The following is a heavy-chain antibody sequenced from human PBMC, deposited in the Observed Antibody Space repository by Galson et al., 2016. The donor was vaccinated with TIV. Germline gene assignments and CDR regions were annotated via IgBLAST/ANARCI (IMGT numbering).Heavy chain of an antibody. CDR1: GGSISSNNW. Sequence: ETLSLTCAVSGGSISSNNWWSWVRQAPGKGLEWTGEVSHSGSTNSNPSLKSRVLISIDKSKNHFSLKLSSVTAADTAVYYCAREIRSTHPRYYGMDVWGQGTTVTVSS. CDR3: AREIRSTHPRYYGMDV. V-gene: IGHV4-4*02. CDR2: VSHSGST. D-gene: IGHD2-2*01. J-gene: IGHJ6*02.